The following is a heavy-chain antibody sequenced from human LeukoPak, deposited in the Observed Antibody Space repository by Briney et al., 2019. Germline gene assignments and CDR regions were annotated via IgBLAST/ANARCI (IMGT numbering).Heavy chain of an antibody. D-gene: IGHD3-3*01. Sequence: GGSLRLSCAVSKSTFRNYWLSWIRQAPGKGLEWVSMISNNDTHINYADSVKGRFTVSRDKAKTSLYLQLNSLRAEDTAVYYCAKDHDFWSGYYTGVFFDYWGQGTLVTVSS. CDR2: ISNNDTHI. V-gene: IGHV3-11*01. J-gene: IGHJ4*02. CDR3: AKDHDFWSGYYTGVFFDY. CDR1: KSTFRNYW.